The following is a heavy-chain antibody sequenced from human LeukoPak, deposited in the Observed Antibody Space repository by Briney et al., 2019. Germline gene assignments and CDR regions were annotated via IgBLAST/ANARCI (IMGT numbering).Heavy chain of an antibody. V-gene: IGHV4-34*01. J-gene: IGHJ6*03. CDR1: GGSFSGYY. CDR2: INQGGST. CDR3: ARGLKHFVLYYYYIDV. D-gene: IGHD6-6*01. Sequence: SETLSLTCAVYGGSFSGYYWNWIRQPPGKGLEWIGGINQGGSTNYNPALNSRVTISVDTSKKQVSLKMSSVTAADTAVYYCARGLKHFVLYYYYIDVWGNGTTVTVSS.